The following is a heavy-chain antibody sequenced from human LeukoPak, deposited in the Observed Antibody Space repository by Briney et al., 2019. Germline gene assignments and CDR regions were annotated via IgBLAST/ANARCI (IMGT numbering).Heavy chain of an antibody. CDR2: IYSGGST. V-gene: IGHV3-53*01. D-gene: IGHD6-6*01. CDR3: ARVAFRSSSYISGIDY. Sequence: GGSLRLSWAASGFTGSSNDMSWVRQGKGKGMERVSVIYSGGSTYYADSVKGRFTISRDNSKNTLYLQMNSLRAEDTAVYYCARVAFRSSSYISGIDYWGQGTLVTVSS. CDR1: GFTGSSND. J-gene: IGHJ4*02.